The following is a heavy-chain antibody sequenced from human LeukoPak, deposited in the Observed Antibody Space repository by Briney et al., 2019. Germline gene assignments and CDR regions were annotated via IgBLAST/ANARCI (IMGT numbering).Heavy chain of an antibody. CDR2: ISEESERI. CDR3: VKQQVDGSAFYDY. J-gene: IGHJ4*02. V-gene: IGHV3-23*01. D-gene: IGHD3-10*01. Sequence: GGSLRLSCAASGFTFSSYTMSWVRQAPGKGLDYVGSISEESERIYYADSVKGRFTISRDNSKNTMYLQMNSLRSEDTAVYYCVKQQVDGSAFYDYWGQGTLVTVSS. CDR1: GFTFSSYT.